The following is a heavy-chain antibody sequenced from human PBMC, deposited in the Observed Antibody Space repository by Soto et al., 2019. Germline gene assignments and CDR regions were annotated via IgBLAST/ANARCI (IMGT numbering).Heavy chain of an antibody. CDR2: IIPILGIA. CDR1: GGTFSSYT. V-gene: IGHV1-69*02. CDR3: ARVSGSSWYYYYGMDV. Sequence: QVQLVQSGAEVKKPGSSVKVSCKASGGTFSSYTISWVRQAPGQGLEWMGRIIPILGIANYAQKFQGRVTITADKSTSTAYMELSSLRSEDTAVYYSARVSGSSWYYYYGMDVWGQGTTVTVSS. D-gene: IGHD6-13*01. J-gene: IGHJ6*02.